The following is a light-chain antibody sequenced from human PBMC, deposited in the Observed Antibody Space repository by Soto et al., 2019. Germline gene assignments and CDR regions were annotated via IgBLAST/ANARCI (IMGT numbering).Light chain of an antibody. CDR3: QSHDSSNVV. CDR1: SGSIASNY. J-gene: IGLJ2*01. V-gene: IGLV6-57*02. CDR2: EDN. Sequence: NFMLTQPHSVSESPGKTVTISCTGSSGSIASNYVQWYQQRPGSAPTTVIYEDNKRPSGVPDRFSGSIDRSSNSASLIIFGLKTEDEADYYCQSHDSSNVVFGGGTKLTVL.